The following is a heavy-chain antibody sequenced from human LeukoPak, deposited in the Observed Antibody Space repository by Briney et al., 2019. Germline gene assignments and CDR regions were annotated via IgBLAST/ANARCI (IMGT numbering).Heavy chain of an antibody. CDR2: ISAYNGNT. J-gene: IGHJ4*02. Sequence: ASVKVSCKASGYTFTSYGISWVRQAPGQGLEWMGWISAYNGNTNYAQKLQGRVTMTTDTSTSTAYMELRSLRSDDTAVYYCARDYDILTGYTKFDYWGQGTLVTVSS. CDR1: GYTFTSYG. CDR3: ARDYDILTGYTKFDY. D-gene: IGHD3-9*01. V-gene: IGHV1-18*01.